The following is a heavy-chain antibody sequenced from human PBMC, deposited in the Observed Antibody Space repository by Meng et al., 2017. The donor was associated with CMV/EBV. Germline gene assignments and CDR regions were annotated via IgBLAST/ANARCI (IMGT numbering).Heavy chain of an antibody. V-gene: IGHV1-69*04. J-gene: IGHJ6*02. CDR2: IIPILGIA. Sequence: SVKVSCKASGGTFSSYTISWVRQAPGQGLEWMGRIIPILGIANYAQKFQGRVTITADKSTGTAYMELSSLRFEDTAVYYCARDWDAILYCSSTSCYFGGTQSFYYYGMDVWGQGTTVTVSS. CDR1: GGTFSSYT. CDR3: ARDWDAILYCSSTSCYFGGTQSFYYYGMDV. D-gene: IGHD2-2*01.